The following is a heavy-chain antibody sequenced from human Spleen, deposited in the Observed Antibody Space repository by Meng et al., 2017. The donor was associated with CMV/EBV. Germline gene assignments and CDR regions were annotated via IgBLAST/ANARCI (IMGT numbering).Heavy chain of an antibody. Sequence: GFTFSSYVLHWVRQTPGKGLEWVAVVSYDGRNKYYADSVKGRFTISRDNSKNTLYLQMNSLRTEDTAVYYCARAFPRSSAFGVVFDYWGQGTLVTVSS. J-gene: IGHJ4*02. CDR1: GFTFSSYV. V-gene: IGHV3-30*04. CDR3: ARAFPRSSAFGVVFDY. CDR2: VSYDGRNK. D-gene: IGHD3-3*01.